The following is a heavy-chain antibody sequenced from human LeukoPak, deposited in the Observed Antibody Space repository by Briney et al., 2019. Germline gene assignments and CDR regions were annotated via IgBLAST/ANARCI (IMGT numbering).Heavy chain of an antibody. CDR1: GFTFSSYE. D-gene: IGHD6-6*01. V-gene: IGHV3-48*03. Sequence: PGGSLRLSCAASGFTFSSYEMNWVRQAPGKGLEWVSYISSSGSTIYYADSVKGRFTISRDNAKNSLYLQMNSLRAEDTAVYYCARDLGVEYSSTSPFDPWGQGTLVTVSS. CDR2: ISSSGSTI. J-gene: IGHJ5*02. CDR3: ARDLGVEYSSTSPFDP.